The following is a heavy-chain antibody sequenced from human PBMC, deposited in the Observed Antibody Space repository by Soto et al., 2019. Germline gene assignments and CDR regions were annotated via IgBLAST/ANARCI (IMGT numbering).Heavy chain of an antibody. CDR3: ARHHGPTTPENWFHP. CDR1: GYTFFTYD. J-gene: IGHJ5*02. D-gene: IGHD5-12*01. Sequence: ASVKVSCKASGYTFFTYDISWVRQAPGQGLEWMGWISTYSGDTKYAQKFQGRVTMTTDTSTTTAYLELRSLRSDDTAGYYCARHHGPTTPENWFHPWGQGTLVPVSS. CDR2: ISTYSGDT. V-gene: IGHV1-18*01.